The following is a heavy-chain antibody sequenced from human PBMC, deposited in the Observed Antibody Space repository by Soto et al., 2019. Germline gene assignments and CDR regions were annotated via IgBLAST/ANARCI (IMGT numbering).Heavy chain of an antibody. D-gene: IGHD3-9*01. CDR3: TQDGGSRDWLTVN. V-gene: IGHV3-23*01. J-gene: IGHJ4*02. CDR1: GFTFTSYA. CDR2: ITGGGDNT. Sequence: EVQLLESGGDLVQPGGSLRLSCAASGFTFTSYARSWIRQAPGKGLEWVSAITGGGDNTYYADSVKGRFTISRDNSKNTLYLQMNSLRAEDTAFYYCTQDGGSRDWLTVNWGQGTRVTVSS.